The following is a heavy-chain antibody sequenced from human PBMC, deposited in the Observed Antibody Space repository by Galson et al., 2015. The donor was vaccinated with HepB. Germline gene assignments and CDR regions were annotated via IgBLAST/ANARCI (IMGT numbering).Heavy chain of an antibody. J-gene: IGHJ4*02. V-gene: IGHV3-30*03. D-gene: IGHD1-26*01. CDR2: ISYDGSYK. CDR3: ASAKVGTTYFDY. CDR1: GFTFSNYG. Sequence: SLRLSCAASGFTFSNYGMHWVRQAPGKGLEWVALISYDGSYKYYEDSVKGRFTISRDQIENTLYLQIDSLRPEDTVVYYCASAKVGTTYFDYWGQGTLVTVSS.